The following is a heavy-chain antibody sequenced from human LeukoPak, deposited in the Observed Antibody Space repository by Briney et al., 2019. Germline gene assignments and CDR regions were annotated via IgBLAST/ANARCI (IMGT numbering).Heavy chain of an antibody. CDR3: AKDGGSYLTSEVVADAFDI. Sequence: PGGSLRLSCATSGFTFYNYAMHWVRQAPGKGLEWVSGISWNSGSIGYVDSVKGRFTISRDNAKNTLYLQMNSLRAEDTAVYYCAKDGGSYLTSEVVADAFDIWGQGTMVTVSS. CDR1: GFTFYNYA. D-gene: IGHD1-26*01. CDR2: ISWNSGSI. V-gene: IGHV3-9*01. J-gene: IGHJ3*02.